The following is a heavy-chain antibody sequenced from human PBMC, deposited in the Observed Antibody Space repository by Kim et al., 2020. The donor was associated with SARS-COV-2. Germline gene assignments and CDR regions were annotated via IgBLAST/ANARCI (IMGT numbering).Heavy chain of an antibody. V-gene: IGHV3-23*01. J-gene: IGHJ4*02. CDR2: ISGSGGST. Sequence: GGSLRLSCAASGFTFSSYAMSWVRQAPGKGLEWVSAISGSGGSTYYADSVKGRFTISRDNSKNTLYLQMNSLRAEDTAVYYCARGIWFGELLSYFDYWGQGTLVTVSS. D-gene: IGHD3-10*01. CDR3: ARGIWFGELLSYFDY. CDR1: GFTFSSYA.